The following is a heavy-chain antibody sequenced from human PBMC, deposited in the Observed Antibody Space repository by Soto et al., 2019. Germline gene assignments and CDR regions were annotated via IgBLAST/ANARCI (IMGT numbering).Heavy chain of an antibody. Sequence: GGPLRLLCAASGFIFSDYSMSWVRQSPGKGLEGVANIKQDGGEEDYVDSVKGRLTISRDNAKNSLYLQMNSLRAEDTAVNYCARVYYESSGPTLYRAFDFWGQGTMVTVSS. V-gene: IGHV3-7*01. D-gene: IGHD3-22*01. CDR3: ARVYYESSGPTLYRAFDF. J-gene: IGHJ4*01. CDR1: GFIFSDYS. CDR2: IKQDGGEE.